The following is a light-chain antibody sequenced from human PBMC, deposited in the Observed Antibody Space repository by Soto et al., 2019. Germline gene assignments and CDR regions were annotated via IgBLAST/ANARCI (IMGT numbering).Light chain of an antibody. Sequence: DIQMTQSPSSVSASVGDRVTMTCRASQGINSWLAWYQQKPGKAPKLLIYAASNLQSGVPSRFSGSGSATDFTLTISSLRPDDFATYYCQQLNTYPPTFGQGTKVDIK. CDR2: AAS. CDR1: QGINSW. CDR3: QQLNTYPPT. J-gene: IGKJ1*01. V-gene: IGKV1-12*01.